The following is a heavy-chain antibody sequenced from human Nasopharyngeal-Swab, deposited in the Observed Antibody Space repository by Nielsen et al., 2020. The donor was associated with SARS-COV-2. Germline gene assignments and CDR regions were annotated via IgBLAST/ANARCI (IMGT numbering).Heavy chain of an antibody. D-gene: IGHD4-23*01. V-gene: IGHV4-31*03. CDR1: GGSISSGGYY. CDR3: ARERASWTVAGGYFDL. J-gene: IGHJ2*01. Sequence: SETLSLTCTVSGGSISSGGYYWSWIRQHPGKGLEWIGYIYYSGSTYYNPSLKSRVTISVGTSKNQFSLKLNSVTAADTAVHYCARERASWTVAGGYFDLWGRGTLVTVSS. CDR2: IYYSGST.